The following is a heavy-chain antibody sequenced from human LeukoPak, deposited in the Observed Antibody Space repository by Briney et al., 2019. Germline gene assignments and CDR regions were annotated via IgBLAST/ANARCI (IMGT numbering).Heavy chain of an antibody. V-gene: IGHV3-48*03. CDR1: GFTFSSYE. CDR2: ISSSGSTI. CDR3: ARDRGARLLLRYYYYMNV. Sequence: GGSLRLSCAASGFTFSSYEMNWVRRAPGKGLEWVSYISSSGSTIYYADSVKGRFTISRDNAKNSLYLQMNSLRAEDTAVYYCARDRGARLLLRYYYYMNVWGKGTTVTVSS. D-gene: IGHD3-22*01. J-gene: IGHJ6*03.